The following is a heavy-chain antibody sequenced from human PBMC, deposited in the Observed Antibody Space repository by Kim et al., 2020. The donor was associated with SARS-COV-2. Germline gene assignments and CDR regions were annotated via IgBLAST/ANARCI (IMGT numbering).Heavy chain of an antibody. J-gene: IGHJ3*02. V-gene: IGHV3-73*01. Sequence: VQGRFTISRDDSKNTAYLQMNSLKTEDTAVYYCTRGPPWVAVYWDAFDIWGQGTMVTVSS. D-gene: IGHD2-15*01. CDR3: TRGPPWVAVYWDAFDI.